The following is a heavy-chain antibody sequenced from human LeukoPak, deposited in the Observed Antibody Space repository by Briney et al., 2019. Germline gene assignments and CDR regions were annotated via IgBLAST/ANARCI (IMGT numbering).Heavy chain of an antibody. CDR3: ARDKAAISLFDY. D-gene: IGHD6-25*01. CDR2: IRGSSGST. V-gene: IGHV3-23*01. J-gene: IGHJ4*02. Sequence: GGSLRLSCAASGFTFSNYAMNWVRQAPGKGLEWVSGIRGSSGSTYYIDSVKGRFTISRDNSKNTLYLQMNSLRAEDTAVYYCARDKAAISLFDYWGQGTLVTVSS. CDR1: GFTFSNYA.